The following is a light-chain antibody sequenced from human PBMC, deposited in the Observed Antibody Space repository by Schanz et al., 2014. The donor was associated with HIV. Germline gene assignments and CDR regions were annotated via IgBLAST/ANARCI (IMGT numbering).Light chain of an antibody. CDR2: VAS. Sequence: IVLTQSPGTLSLSPGEKATLSCKASQSINNDYLAWYQQKPGQAPRLLIYVASIRASGVPERFSGSGSGTDFTLTISSLQPEDFATYYCQQLASYPLTFGGGTKVEIK. V-gene: IGKV3-20*01. CDR3: QQLASYPLT. J-gene: IGKJ4*01. CDR1: QSINNDY.